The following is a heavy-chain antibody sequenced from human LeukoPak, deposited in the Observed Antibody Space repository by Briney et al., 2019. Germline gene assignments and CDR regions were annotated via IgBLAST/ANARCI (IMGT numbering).Heavy chain of an antibody. J-gene: IGHJ3*02. D-gene: IGHD1-26*01. CDR2: IRSKTDGGTT. CDR1: GLSFTSAW. V-gene: IGHV3-15*01. CDR3: TTGSPDQGGAFDI. Sequence: GGSLRLSCAASGLSFTSAWMHWVRQAPGKGLEWVGRIRSKTDGGTTDYAAPVKGRFTISRDDSKNTLYLQMNSLKTEDTAVYYCTTGSPDQGGAFDIWGQGTMVTVSS.